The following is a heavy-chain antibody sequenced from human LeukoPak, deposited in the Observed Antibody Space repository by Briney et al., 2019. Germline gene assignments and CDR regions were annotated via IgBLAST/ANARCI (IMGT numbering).Heavy chain of an antibody. Sequence: GASVKVSCKASGYTFTSYAMNWVRQAPGQGLEWMGWINTNTGNPTYAQGSTGRFVFSLDTSVSTAYLQISSLKAEDTAVYYCARRTHRAAGDPFDYWGQGTLVTVSS. D-gene: IGHD6-13*01. CDR2: INTNTGNP. J-gene: IGHJ4*02. CDR3: ARRTHRAAGDPFDY. CDR1: GYTFTSYA. V-gene: IGHV7-4-1*02.